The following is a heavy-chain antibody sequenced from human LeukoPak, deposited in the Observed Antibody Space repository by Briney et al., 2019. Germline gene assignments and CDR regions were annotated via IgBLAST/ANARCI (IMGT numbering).Heavy chain of an antibody. CDR1: GDSISSHY. D-gene: IGHD5-18*01. Sequence: SETLSLTCTVPGDSISSHYWIWLRQPPGKGLEWLGYMSDSVRTKDNPSLKSRVNLSADTSKNKFSLRLNSVTAADTAVYYCATIKRGDIFGYFDFWGQGILVTVSS. CDR2: MSDSVRT. CDR3: ATIKRGDIFGYFDF. J-gene: IGHJ4*02. V-gene: IGHV4-59*11.